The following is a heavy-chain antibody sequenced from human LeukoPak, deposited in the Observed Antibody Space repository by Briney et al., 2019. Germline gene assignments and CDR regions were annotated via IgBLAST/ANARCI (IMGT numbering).Heavy chain of an antibody. CDR3: AREVTMVRGVIITHYYYYMDV. Sequence: SETLSLTCTVSGGSISSYYWGWIRQPPGKGLEWIGSIYYSGSTYYSPSLKSRVTISVDTSKNQFSLKLSSVTAADTAVYYCAREVTMVRGVIITHYYYYMDVWGKGTTVTVSS. CDR1: GGSISSYY. CDR2: IYYSGST. D-gene: IGHD3-10*01. J-gene: IGHJ6*03. V-gene: IGHV4-39*07.